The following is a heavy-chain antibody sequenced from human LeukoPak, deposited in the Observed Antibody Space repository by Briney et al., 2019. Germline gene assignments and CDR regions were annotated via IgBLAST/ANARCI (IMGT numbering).Heavy chain of an antibody. CDR2: ISYDGTKK. V-gene: IGHV3-30*04. Sequence: PGRSLRLSCAAAGFTFRSYAMHWVRQAPGKGLEWVAVISYDGTKKYYADSVKGRFTISRDNAKNSLFLQMNSLRAEDTAVYYCAREGDGYNSPIDYWGQGTLVTVSS. CDR1: GFTFRSYA. CDR3: AREGDGYNSPIDY. J-gene: IGHJ4*02. D-gene: IGHD5-24*01.